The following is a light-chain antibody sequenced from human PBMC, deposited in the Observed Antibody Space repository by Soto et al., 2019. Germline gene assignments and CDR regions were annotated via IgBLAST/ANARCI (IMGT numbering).Light chain of an antibody. J-gene: IGLJ2*01. CDR3: SSYTRTSTVV. CDR1: SSDLGGYNY. Sequence: QSALTQPASVSGSPGQSITISCTGTSSDLGGYNYVSWYQQHPGKAPKLMIYEVSNRPSGVSNRFSGSKSGNTASLTISGLQAEDEADYYCSSYTRTSTVVFGGGTKLTVL. V-gene: IGLV2-14*01. CDR2: EVS.